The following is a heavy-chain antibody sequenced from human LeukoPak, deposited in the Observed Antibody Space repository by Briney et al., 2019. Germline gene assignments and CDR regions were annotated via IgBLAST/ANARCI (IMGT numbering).Heavy chain of an antibody. V-gene: IGHV3-11*01. D-gene: IGHD6-19*01. Sequence: GGSLRLSCAASGFTFSDYYMTWICQAPGKGLEWVSYISSSGSTTHYADSVKGRFTISRDNAKNSLYVQMNNLRAEDTAVYYCARVPRSGGSIDYWGQGTLVTVSS. CDR3: ARVPRSGGSIDY. CDR2: ISSSGSTT. J-gene: IGHJ4*02. CDR1: GFTFSDYY.